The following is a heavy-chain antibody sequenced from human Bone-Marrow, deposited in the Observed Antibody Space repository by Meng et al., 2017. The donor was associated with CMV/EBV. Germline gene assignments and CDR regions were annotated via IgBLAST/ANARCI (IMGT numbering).Heavy chain of an antibody. CDR1: EFTFSDYW. D-gene: IGHD6-13*01. J-gene: IGHJ3*02. V-gene: IGHV3-7*01. Sequence: GESLKISCAASEFTFSDYWMTWVRQAPGKGLEWVANINRDGSRKYYLDSAEGRFTVSRDNEQNSLYLQLNSLGAEDTAVYYCARGLAPYSSNYYDALDIWGQGTTVTVSS. CDR3: ARGLAPYSSNYYDALDI. CDR2: INRDGSRK.